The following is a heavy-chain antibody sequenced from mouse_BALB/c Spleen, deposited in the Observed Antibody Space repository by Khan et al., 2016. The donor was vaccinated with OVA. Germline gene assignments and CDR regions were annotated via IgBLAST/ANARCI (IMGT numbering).Heavy chain of an antibody. CDR3: TGFITTTTGDYYAMDY. D-gene: IGHD1-2*01. J-gene: IGHJ4*01. CDR2: ISSGGTYT. V-gene: IGHV5-6*01. Sequence: EVELVESGGDLVNPGGSLKLSCAASGFIFSSYGMSWVRQTPDKRLEWVATISSGGTYTYYPDSVKGRFTISRDNAKNTLSLQMSSLKSEDTAMYYGTGFITTTTGDYYAMDYWGQGTSVTVSS. CDR1: GFIFSSYG.